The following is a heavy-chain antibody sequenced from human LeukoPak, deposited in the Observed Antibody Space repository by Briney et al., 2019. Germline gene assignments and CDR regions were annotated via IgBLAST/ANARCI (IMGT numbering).Heavy chain of an antibody. CDR1: GYTFTSYY. J-gene: IGHJ4*02. Sequence: ASVKVSCEASGYTFTSYYMQWVRQAPGQGLEWMGIINPSGGSTSYAQKFQGRVSMTRDTSTSTVYMELSGLRSEDTAVYYCARSQGGAYSYGTDYWGQGTLVTVSS. D-gene: IGHD5-18*01. CDR2: INPSGGST. V-gene: IGHV1-46*01. CDR3: ARSQGGAYSYGTDY.